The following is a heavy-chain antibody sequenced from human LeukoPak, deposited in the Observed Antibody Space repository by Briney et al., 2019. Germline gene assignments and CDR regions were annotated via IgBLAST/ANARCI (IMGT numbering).Heavy chain of an antibody. CDR3: ARDRAGDDAFDI. Sequence: WGSLRLSCAASGFTFSSYSMNWVRQAPGKGLEWVSSISSSSSYLYYADSVKGRFTISRDNAKNSLYLQMNSLRAEDTAVYYCARDRAGDDAFDIWGQGTMVTVSS. CDR2: ISSSSSYL. D-gene: IGHD7-27*01. J-gene: IGHJ3*02. CDR1: GFTFSSYS. V-gene: IGHV3-21*01.